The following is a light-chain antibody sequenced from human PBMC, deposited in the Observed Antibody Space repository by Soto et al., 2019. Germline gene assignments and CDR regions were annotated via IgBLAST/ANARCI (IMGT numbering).Light chain of an antibody. Sequence: IRMTQSPSSLSASTGDRFTITCRSSQSIASWLAWYQQKPGKAPELLIYDASTLKSGVPARFSGSGSVTDFTLTISDLQPDDFATYYCQQYNTYEFGQGTKVDIK. CDR3: QQYNTYE. V-gene: IGKV1-5*01. J-gene: IGKJ1*01. CDR1: QSIASW. CDR2: DAS.